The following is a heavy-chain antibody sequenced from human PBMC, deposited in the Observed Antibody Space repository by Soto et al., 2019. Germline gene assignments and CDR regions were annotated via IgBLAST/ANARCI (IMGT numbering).Heavy chain of an antibody. D-gene: IGHD4-17*01. Sequence: QVQLQESGPGLVKPSGTLSLTCAVSGGSISSANWWTWVRQPPGKGLEWIGDMYHSGSTYYNPSPKSRLTISLDKSKNQFSLNLSSVTAADTAVYYCAADNDGDDFDYWGQGTLVTVSS. CDR2: MYHSGST. V-gene: IGHV4-4*02. J-gene: IGHJ4*02. CDR3: AADNDGDDFDY. CDR1: GGSISSANW.